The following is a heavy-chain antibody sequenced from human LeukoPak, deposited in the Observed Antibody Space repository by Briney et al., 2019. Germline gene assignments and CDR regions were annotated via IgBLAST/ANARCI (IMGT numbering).Heavy chain of an antibody. J-gene: IGHJ3*01. CDR2: INPSINRA. CDR3: ARRTDRVDDAFDV. V-gene: IGHV1-69*04. Sequence: PSVKVFCKSSGHPFHNYAINWVRHPPTQGLEWMGRINPSINRANYAQIRVTITADKSTATAYMELSGLRYEDTAVYYCARRTDRVDDAFDVWGQGTMVTVSS. CDR1: GHPFHNYA. D-gene: IGHD3/OR15-3a*01.